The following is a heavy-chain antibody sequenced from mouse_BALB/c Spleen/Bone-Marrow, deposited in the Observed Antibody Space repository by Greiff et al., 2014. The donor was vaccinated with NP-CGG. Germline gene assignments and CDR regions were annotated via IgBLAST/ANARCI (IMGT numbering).Heavy chain of an antibody. J-gene: IGHJ4*01. V-gene: IGHV1S30*02. CDR2: INPYNGAT. Sequence: LVESGASVKISCKASGYSFTGYYMHWVKQSHVKSLEWIGRINPYNGATSYNQNFKDKASLTVDKSSSTAYMELHSLTSEDSAVYYCARGDGNYPYYAMDYWGQGTSVTVSS. CDR1: GYSFTGYY. D-gene: IGHD2-1*01. CDR3: ARGDGNYPYYAMDY.